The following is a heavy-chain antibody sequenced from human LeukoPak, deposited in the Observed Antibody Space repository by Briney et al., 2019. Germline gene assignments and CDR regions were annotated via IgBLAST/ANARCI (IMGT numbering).Heavy chain of an antibody. V-gene: IGHV1-18*04. CDR2: ISAYNGNT. Sequence: ASVKVSCKASGYTFTSYGISWVRQAPGQGLEWMGWISAYNGNTNYAQKLQGRVTMTTDTSTSTAYMELRSLRSDDTAVYYCARWVSGWSQNWFDPWGQGTLVTVSS. CDR1: GYTFTSYG. D-gene: IGHD6-19*01. CDR3: ARWVSGWSQNWFDP. J-gene: IGHJ5*02.